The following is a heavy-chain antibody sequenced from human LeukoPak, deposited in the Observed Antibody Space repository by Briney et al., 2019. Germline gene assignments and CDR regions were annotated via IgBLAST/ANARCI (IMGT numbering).Heavy chain of an antibody. Sequence: GGSLRLSCAASGFTFSSYEMNWVRQAPGKGLEWVSYISSSGSTIYYADSVKGRFTISRDNAKNSLYLQMNRLRVDDTAVYYCARGYCGGDCPGDDDAFDIWGQGTAVTVSS. CDR2: ISSSGSTI. V-gene: IGHV3-48*03. CDR1: GFTFSSYE. D-gene: IGHD2-21*02. J-gene: IGHJ3*02. CDR3: ARGYCGGDCPGDDDAFDI.